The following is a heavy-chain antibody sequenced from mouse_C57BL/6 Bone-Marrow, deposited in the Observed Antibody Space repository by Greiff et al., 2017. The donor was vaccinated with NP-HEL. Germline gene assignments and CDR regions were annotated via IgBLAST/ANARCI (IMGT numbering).Heavy chain of an antibody. CDR1: GFTFSSYG. CDR3: ARRRYFDV. CDR2: ISSGGSYT. Sequence: EVHLVDSGGDLVKPGGSLKLSCAASGFTFSSYGMSWVRQTPDKRLEWVATISSGGSYTYYPDSVKGRFTISRDNAKNTLYLQMSSLKSEDTAMYYCARRRYFDVWGTGTTVTVSS. J-gene: IGHJ1*03. V-gene: IGHV5-6*01.